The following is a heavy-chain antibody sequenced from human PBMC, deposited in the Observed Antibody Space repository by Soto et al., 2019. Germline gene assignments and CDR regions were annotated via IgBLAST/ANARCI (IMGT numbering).Heavy chain of an antibody. J-gene: IGHJ3*02. Sequence: GSMGLSCASSGFTFSSYAMSWVRQAPGKGLEWVSAISGSGGSTYYADSVKGRFTISRDNSKNTLYLQMNSLRAEDTAVYYCAKTELRIAFDIWGQGTMVTVSS. CDR1: GFTFSSYA. CDR3: AKTELRIAFDI. D-gene: IGHD1-26*01. CDR2: ISGSGGST. V-gene: IGHV3-23*01.